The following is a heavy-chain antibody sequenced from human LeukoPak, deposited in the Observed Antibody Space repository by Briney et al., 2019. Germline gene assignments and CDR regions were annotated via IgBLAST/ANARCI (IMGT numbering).Heavy chain of an antibody. CDR2: INPSGGST. J-gene: IGHJ3*02. Sequence: AAVKVSCKASGYTFTGYYMHWVRQAPGQGLEWMGIINPSGGSTSYAQKFQGRVTMTRDMSTSTVYMELSSLRSEDTAVYYCARPLAGAAFDIWGQGTMVTVSS. D-gene: IGHD3-10*01. CDR1: GYTFTGYY. CDR3: ARPLAGAAFDI. V-gene: IGHV1-46*01.